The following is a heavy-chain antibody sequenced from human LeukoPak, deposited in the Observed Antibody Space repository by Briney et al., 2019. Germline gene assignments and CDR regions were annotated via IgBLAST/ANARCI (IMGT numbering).Heavy chain of an antibody. CDR2: INNNGDSP. Sequence: GGSLRLSCVASGFTFNRFAMHWVRQAPGKGLEYVSAINNNGDSPYYAKSVKGRFTISRDNSKNTVYVQMGSLTTEDMAVYYCAGDGGYSSACFDNWGQGTLVTVSS. CDR1: GFTFNRFA. J-gene: IGHJ4*02. D-gene: IGHD6-6*01. V-gene: IGHV3-64*01. CDR3: AGDGGYSSACFDN.